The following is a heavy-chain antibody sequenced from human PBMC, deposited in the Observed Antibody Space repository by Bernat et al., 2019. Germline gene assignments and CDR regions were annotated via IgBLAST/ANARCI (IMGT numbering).Heavy chain of an antibody. Sequence: QVQLMESGGGVVQPGRSLRLSCEASKFTFSGYGMHWVRQAPGKGLEWVAVIWHDGSNENYADSVKGRFTISRDNSKNTLYLQMNSLKAEDTAVYYCAGISLDRGPASALDGLGQGTTVTGSS. CDR3: AGISLDRGPASALDG. J-gene: IGHJ6*01. CDR2: IWHDGSNE. D-gene: IGHD3-9*01. CDR1: KFTFSGYG. V-gene: IGHV3-33*01.